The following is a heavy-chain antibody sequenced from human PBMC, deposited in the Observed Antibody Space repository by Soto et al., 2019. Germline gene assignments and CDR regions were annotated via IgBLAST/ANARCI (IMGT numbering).Heavy chain of an antibody. J-gene: IGHJ6*02. CDR2: INPSGGST. V-gene: IGHV1-46*01. D-gene: IGHD3-22*01. Sequence: QVQLVQSGAEVKKPGASVKVSCKASGYTFTSYYMHWVRQAPGQGLGWMGIINPSGGSTSYAQKFQGRVTMTRDTSTSTVCMGRSSLISEDTAVYYCAAYYYAGYYYGMDVWGQGTTVTVSS. CDR1: GYTFTSYY. CDR3: AAYYYAGYYYGMDV.